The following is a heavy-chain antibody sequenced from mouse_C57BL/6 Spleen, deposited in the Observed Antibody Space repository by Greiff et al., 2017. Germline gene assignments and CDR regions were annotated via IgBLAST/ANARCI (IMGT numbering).Heavy chain of an antibody. J-gene: IGHJ1*03. Sequence: EVQLQESGPELVKPGASVKISCKASGYSFTDYNMNWVKQSNGKSLEWIGVINPSYGTTSYNQKFKGKATLTVDQSSSTAYMQLNSLTSEDSAVDYCARSITTVVDYGYFDVWGTGTTVTVPS. CDR2: INPSYGTT. CDR1: GYSFTDYN. D-gene: IGHD1-1*01. V-gene: IGHV1-39*01. CDR3: ARSITTVVDYGYFDV.